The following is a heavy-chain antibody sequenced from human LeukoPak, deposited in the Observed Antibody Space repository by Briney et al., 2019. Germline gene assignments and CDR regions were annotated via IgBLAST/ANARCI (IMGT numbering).Heavy chain of an antibody. D-gene: IGHD3-10*01. CDR3: ATDSYGSGSYYNPGGAH. CDR1: GYTFTSYY. Sequence: ASVKVSCKASGYTFTSYYMHWVRQAPGQGLEWMGIINPSGGSTSYAQKFQGRVTMTRDMSTSTVYMELSSLRSEDTAVYYCATDSYGSGSYYNPGGAHWGQGTLVTVSS. V-gene: IGHV1-46*01. J-gene: IGHJ4*02. CDR2: INPSGGST.